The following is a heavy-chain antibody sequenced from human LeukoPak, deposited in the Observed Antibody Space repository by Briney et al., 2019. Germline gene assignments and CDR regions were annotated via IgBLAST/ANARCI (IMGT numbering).Heavy chain of an antibody. V-gene: IGHV5-51*01. CDR1: GYSFTSYW. Sequence: GESLKISCKGSGYSFTSYWIGWVRQMPGKGLEWMGIIYPGDSDTRYSPSFQGQVTISADKSISTAYLQWSSLKASDTAMYYCARLGGYYASSGYQYYFDYWGQGTLVTVSS. J-gene: IGHJ4*02. CDR3: ARLGGYYASSGYQYYFDY. CDR2: IYPGDSDT. D-gene: IGHD3-22*01.